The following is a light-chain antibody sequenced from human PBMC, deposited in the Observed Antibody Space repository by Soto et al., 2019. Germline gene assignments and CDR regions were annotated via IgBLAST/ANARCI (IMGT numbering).Light chain of an antibody. CDR3: CSYAGSSYV. CDR1: SSDVGSYNL. Sequence: SVLPQPASGSGSPGQSITISCTGTSSDVGSYNLVSWYQQHPGKAPKLMIYEVSKRPSGVSNRFSGSKSGNTASLTISGLQAEDEADYYCCSYAGSSYVFGTGTKVTVL. V-gene: IGLV2-23*02. J-gene: IGLJ1*01. CDR2: EVS.